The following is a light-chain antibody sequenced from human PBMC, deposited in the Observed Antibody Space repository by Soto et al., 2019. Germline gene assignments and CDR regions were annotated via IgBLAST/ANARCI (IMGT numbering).Light chain of an antibody. V-gene: IGKV3-20*01. CDR2: GAS. CDR3: QQYGSSLTWT. Sequence: EIVLTQSPAPLFLSPGERAPLSCRSSQSVSSSYLAWYQQKPGQAPRLLIYGASSRATGIPDRFSGSGSGTDFTLTISRLEPEDFAVYYCQQYGSSLTWTFGQGTKVDIK. CDR1: QSVSSSY. J-gene: IGKJ1*01.